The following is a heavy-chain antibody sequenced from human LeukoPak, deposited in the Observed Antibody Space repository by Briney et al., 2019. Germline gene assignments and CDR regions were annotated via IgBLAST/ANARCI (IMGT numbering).Heavy chain of an antibody. CDR3: ARATGTPGLSGFDP. D-gene: IGHD1-1*01. CDR2: IYYSGST. V-gene: IGHV4-31*11. Sequence: SETLSLTCAVYGGSFSGYYWSWIRQHPGKGLEWIGYIYYSGSTYYNPSLKSRVTISVDTSKNQFSLKLSSVTAADTAVYYCARATGTPGLSGFDPWGQGTLVTVS. J-gene: IGHJ5*02. CDR1: GGSFSGYY.